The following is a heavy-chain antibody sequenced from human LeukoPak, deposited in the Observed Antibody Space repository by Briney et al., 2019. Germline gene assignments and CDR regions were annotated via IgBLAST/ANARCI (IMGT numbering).Heavy chain of an antibody. Sequence: GGSLRLPCAASGITFSSFWMSWVRQAPGKGLEWVANIKQDGSEKYYVDSVKGRFTISRDNAKNSLYLQMNSLRAEDTAVYYCARPIVTTNLDYWGQRSLVTASS. D-gene: IGHD5-12*01. CDR2: IKQDGSEK. J-gene: IGHJ4*02. CDR3: ARPIVTTNLDY. V-gene: IGHV3-7*05. CDR1: GITFSSFW.